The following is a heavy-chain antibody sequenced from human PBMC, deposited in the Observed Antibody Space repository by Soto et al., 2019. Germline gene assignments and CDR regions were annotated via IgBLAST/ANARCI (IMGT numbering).Heavy chain of an antibody. J-gene: IGHJ5*02. CDR1: GFTFSSYG. Sequence: VPLVESGGGVVQPGRSLRLSCAASGFTFSSYGMHWVRQAPGKGLEWVAVISYDGSNKYYADSVKGRFTISRDNSKNTLYLQMNSLRAEDTAVYYCAKSSGYYFNWFDPWGQGTLVTVSS. V-gene: IGHV3-30*18. CDR3: AKSSGYYFNWFDP. CDR2: ISYDGSNK. D-gene: IGHD3-22*01.